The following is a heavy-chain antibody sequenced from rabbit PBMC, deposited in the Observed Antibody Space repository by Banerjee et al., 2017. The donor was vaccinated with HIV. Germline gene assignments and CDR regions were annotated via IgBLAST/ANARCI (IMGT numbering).Heavy chain of an antibody. Sequence: QSLEESGGGLVQPGASLTLTCTASGFSFSSSYWIFWVRQAPGKGLEWIAFIHSTSGDTWYASWVNGRFTISRNTNQNTVFLQMTSLTAADTATYFCARWNDATSLDLWGPGTLVTVS. CDR1: GFSFSSSYW. CDR2: IHSTSGDT. V-gene: IGHV1S43*01. D-gene: IGHD1-1*01. CDR3: ARWNDATSLDL. J-gene: IGHJ6*01.